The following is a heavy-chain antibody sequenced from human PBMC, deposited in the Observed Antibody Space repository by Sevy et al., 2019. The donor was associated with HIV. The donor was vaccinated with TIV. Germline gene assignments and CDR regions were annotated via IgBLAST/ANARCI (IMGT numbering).Heavy chain of an antibody. Sequence: GGCLRLSCVVSGFTFTPYGIHWVRQAPGKGLEWVAFIGHDGSNKYYADSVRGRFTISRDNSKNTLYLQMSGLRSDDTAVYYCATQRNSVFSYYFDFWGQGTLVTVSS. CDR1: GFTFTPYG. V-gene: IGHV3-30*02. J-gene: IGHJ4*02. D-gene: IGHD1-26*01. CDR3: ATQRNSVFSYYFDF. CDR2: IGHDGSNK.